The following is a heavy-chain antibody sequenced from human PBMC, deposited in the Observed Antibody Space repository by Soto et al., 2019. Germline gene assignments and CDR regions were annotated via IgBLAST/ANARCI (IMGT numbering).Heavy chain of an antibody. V-gene: IGHV1-58*01. CDR1: GFTFTSSA. CDR2: IVVGSGNT. J-gene: IGHJ4*02. Sequence: SVKVSCKASGFTFTSSAVQWVRQARGQRLEWIGWIVVGSGNTNYAQKFQERVTITRDMSTSTAYMELSSLRAEDTAVYYCAREVGGWYPDYFDYWGQGTLVTVSS. D-gene: IGHD6-19*01. CDR3: AREVGGWYPDYFDY.